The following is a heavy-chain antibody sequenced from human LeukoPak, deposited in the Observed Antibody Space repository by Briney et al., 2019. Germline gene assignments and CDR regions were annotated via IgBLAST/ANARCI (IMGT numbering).Heavy chain of an antibody. V-gene: IGHV1-69*04. Sequence: ASVKVSCKASGGTFSSYAISWVRQAPGQGLEWMGRIIPILGIANYAQKFQGRVTITADKSTSTAYMELSSLRSEDTAVYYCARENVLLWFGELFPPSNWFDPWGQGTLVTVSS. CDR1: GGTFSSYA. D-gene: IGHD3-10*01. J-gene: IGHJ5*02. CDR2: IIPILGIA. CDR3: ARENVLLWFGELFPPSNWFDP.